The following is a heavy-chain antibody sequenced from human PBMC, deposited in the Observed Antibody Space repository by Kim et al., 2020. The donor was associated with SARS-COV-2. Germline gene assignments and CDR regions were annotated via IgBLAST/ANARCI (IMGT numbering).Heavy chain of an antibody. CDR2: INHVGTT. V-gene: IGHV4-34*01. J-gene: IGHJ5*02. CDR3: SRTSYSYGSRGWFDP. CDR1: GESLSGYY. Sequence: SETLSLTCTVYGESLSGYYWSWIRQPPGEGLEWIAEINHVGTTNYNASLGSRVTISIDTSENRFSLKLISVTAADTATYYCSRTSYSYGSRGWFDPWGRRTLVTVSS. D-gene: IGHD5-18*01.